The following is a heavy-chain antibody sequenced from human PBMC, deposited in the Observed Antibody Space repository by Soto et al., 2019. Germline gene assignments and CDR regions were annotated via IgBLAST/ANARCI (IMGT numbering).Heavy chain of an antibody. CDR3: AKGYSSRGYSDY. V-gene: IGHV3-30*18. Sequence: PGGSLRLSCAASGFTFSSYGMHWVRQAPGKGLEWVAVISYDGSNKYYADSVKGRFTISRDNSKNTLYLQMNSLRAEDTAVYYCAKGYSSRGYSDYWGQGTLVTVSS. J-gene: IGHJ4*02. CDR1: GFTFSSYG. D-gene: IGHD6-13*01. CDR2: ISYDGSNK.